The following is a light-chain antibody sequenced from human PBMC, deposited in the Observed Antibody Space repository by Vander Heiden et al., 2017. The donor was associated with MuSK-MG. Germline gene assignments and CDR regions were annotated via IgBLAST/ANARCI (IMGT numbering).Light chain of an antibody. CDR2: AAY. CDR1: QSISTY. J-gene: IGKJ1*01. Sequence: DIQMTQSPSYLSVSVGDRVTITCRASQSISTYLNWYQQKPGKDPKLLIYAAYSLQTGAPSRFSGSGSGTDFTLTISRLQPEDFATYYCQQSDSPPRTFGQGTKVEIK. V-gene: IGKV1-39*01. CDR3: QQSDSPPRT.